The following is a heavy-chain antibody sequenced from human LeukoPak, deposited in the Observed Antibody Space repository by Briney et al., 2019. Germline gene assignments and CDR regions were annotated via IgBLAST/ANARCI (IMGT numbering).Heavy chain of an antibody. Sequence: RPSETPSLTCTVSGGSISSYYWSWVPQPAGKGLEWIGRIYTSGSNNYNPSLKSRVTMSVDTSKNQFSLKLSSVTAADTAMYYCARDNEVAARSFDYWGQGTLVTVSS. V-gene: IGHV4-4*07. CDR1: GGSISSYY. D-gene: IGHD6-6*01. CDR3: ARDNEVAARSFDY. J-gene: IGHJ4*02. CDR2: IYTSGSN.